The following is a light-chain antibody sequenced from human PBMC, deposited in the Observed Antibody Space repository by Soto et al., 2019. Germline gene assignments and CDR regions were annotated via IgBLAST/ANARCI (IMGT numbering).Light chain of an antibody. V-gene: IGKV1-39*01. Sequence: DIQMTQSPSSLSASVGDRVTITCRASQSISSYLNWYQQKPGKAPKLLIYAASSLQSGVPSRFSGSGSGTEFTLTISSLQPEDFATYYCQHSYDTPLTFGGGTKVDIK. CDR1: QSISSY. CDR2: AAS. J-gene: IGKJ4*01. CDR3: QHSYDTPLT.